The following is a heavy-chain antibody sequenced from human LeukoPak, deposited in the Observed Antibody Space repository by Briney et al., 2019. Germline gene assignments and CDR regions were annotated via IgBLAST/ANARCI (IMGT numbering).Heavy chain of an antibody. CDR2: IWYDGSNK. D-gene: IGHD2-2*01. CDR1: GFTFSSYG. Sequence: GGSLRLSCAASGFTFSSYGMHWVRQAPGKGLEWVAVIWYDGSNKYYADSVKGRFTISRDNSKNTLHLQMNSLRAEDTAVYYCAREPISLGYCSSTSCFRGYYYYYYGMDVWGQGTTVTVSS. CDR3: AREPISLGYCSSTSCFRGYYYYYYGMDV. J-gene: IGHJ6*02. V-gene: IGHV3-33*01.